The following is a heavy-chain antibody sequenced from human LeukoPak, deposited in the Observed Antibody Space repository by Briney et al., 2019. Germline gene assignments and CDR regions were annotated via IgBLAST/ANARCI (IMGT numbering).Heavy chain of an antibody. CDR3: ARDLTVTSTFWFDL. J-gene: IGHJ5*02. D-gene: IGHD4-11*01. V-gene: IGHV3-21*01. Sequence: GGSLRLSCAVSGFTFSSYTMNWVRQAPGKGLEWVSSITGSSTYIYYADSVKGRFTISRDNAKNSLYLQMNNLGAEDTAVYYGARDLTVTSTFWFDLWGQGTLVTVSS. CDR2: ITGSSTYI. CDR1: GFTFSSYT.